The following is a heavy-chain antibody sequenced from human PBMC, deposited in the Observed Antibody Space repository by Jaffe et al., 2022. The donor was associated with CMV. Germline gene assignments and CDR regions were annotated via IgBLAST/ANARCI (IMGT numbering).Heavy chain of an antibody. D-gene: IGHD3-3*01. V-gene: IGHV3-30*18. J-gene: IGHJ6*02. Sequence: QVQLVESGGGVVQPGRSLRLSCAASGFTFSSYGMHWVRQAPGKGLEWVAVISYDGSNKYYADSVKGRFTISRDNSKNTLYLQMNSLRAEDTAVYYCAKPLSWIFGVVISCLDVWGQGTTVTVSS. CDR2: ISYDGSNK. CDR1: GFTFSSYG. CDR3: AKPLSWIFGVVISCLDV.